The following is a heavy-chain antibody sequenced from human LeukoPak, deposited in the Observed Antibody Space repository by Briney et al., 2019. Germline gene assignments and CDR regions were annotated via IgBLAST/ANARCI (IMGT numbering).Heavy chain of an antibody. CDR1: GFTFSSYS. D-gene: IGHD3-10*01. V-gene: IGHV3-21*01. Sequence: GGALRLYCAASGFTFSSYSMNGVRQAPGKVRDWFPSISYSSSYIYYADSVKGRFTISRDNAKNSLYLQMNSLRAEDTAVYYCARDSGPAMVRGVIRGGRFDPWGQGTLVTVSS. CDR3: ARDSGPAMVRGVIRGGRFDP. J-gene: IGHJ5*02. CDR2: ISYSSSYI.